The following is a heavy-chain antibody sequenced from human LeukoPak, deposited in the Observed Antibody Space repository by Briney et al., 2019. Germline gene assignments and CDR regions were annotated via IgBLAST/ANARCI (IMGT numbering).Heavy chain of an antibody. J-gene: IGHJ4*02. V-gene: IGHV3-7*03. CDR1: GFIFSSYW. CDR3: AKVITMVRGAKVPIDY. CDR2: IKKDGSEK. Sequence: PGGSLRLSCEASGFIFSSYWMSWVRQAPGKGLEWVANIKKDGSEKYYVDSVKGRFTISRDNAKNSLYLQMNSLRAEDTALYYCAKVITMVRGAKVPIDYWGQGTLVTVSS. D-gene: IGHD3-10*01.